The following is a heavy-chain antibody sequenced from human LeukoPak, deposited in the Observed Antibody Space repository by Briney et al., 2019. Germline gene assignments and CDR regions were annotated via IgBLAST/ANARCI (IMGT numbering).Heavy chain of an antibody. D-gene: IGHD4-17*01. CDR2: IYYSGST. J-gene: IGHJ4*02. CDR3: ARGYTTVTTFDY. V-gene: IGHV4-30-4*01. CDR1: GGSISSGDYY. Sequence: SQTLSLTCTVSGGSISSGDYYWSWIRQPPGKGLEWIGYIYYSGSTYYNPSLKSRVTISVDTSKNQFSLKLSSVTAADTAVYYCARGYTTVTTFDYWGQGTLVTVSS.